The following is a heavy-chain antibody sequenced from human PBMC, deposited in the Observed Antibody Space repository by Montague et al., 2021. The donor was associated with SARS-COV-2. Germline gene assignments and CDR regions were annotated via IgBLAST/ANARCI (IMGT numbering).Heavy chain of an antibody. CDR3: AKVEDWGSDGYFDL. CDR1: GGSISGHY. CDR2: ISNRGST. J-gene: IGHJ2*01. V-gene: IGHV4-34*01. Sequence: SETLSLTCAVSGGSISGHYWSWIRQPPGKGLEWIGVISNRGSTNYNPSPKSRVTISIDKSKNQLPLNLYSATAADTAMYYCAKVEDWGSDGYFDLWGHGTLVTVPS. D-gene: IGHD7-27*01.